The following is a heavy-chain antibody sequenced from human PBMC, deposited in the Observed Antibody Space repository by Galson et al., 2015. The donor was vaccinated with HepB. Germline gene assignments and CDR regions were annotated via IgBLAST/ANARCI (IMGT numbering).Heavy chain of an antibody. CDR1: GYTFTSYG. D-gene: IGHD2-2*01. V-gene: IGHV1-18*04. Sequence: SVKVSCKASGYTFTSYGISWVRQAPGQGLEWMGWISAHNGNTNYAQKLQGRVTMTTDTSTTTAYMELRSLRSDDTAVYYCARAPHCSSTTCAPALPHYFDYWGQGTLVTVSS. CDR2: ISAHNGNT. J-gene: IGHJ4*02. CDR3: ARAPHCSSTTCAPALPHYFDY.